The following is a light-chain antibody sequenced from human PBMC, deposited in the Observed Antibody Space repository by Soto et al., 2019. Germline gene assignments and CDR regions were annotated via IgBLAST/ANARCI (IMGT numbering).Light chain of an antibody. CDR3: QQYYSTYPRT. Sequence: DIVMTQSPDSLAVSLGERATINCKSSQSILYNSNNKNYLAWYQQKPGQPPKLLIYWASTRESGVPDRFSGSGSGTDFTLTISSLQAEDVAVYYCQQYYSTYPRTFGQGTKLEIK. CDR2: WAS. CDR1: QSILYNSNNKNY. J-gene: IGKJ2*01. V-gene: IGKV4-1*01.